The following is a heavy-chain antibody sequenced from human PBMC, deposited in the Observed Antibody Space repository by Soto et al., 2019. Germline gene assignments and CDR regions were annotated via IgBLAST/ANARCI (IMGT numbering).Heavy chain of an antibody. J-gene: IGHJ6*03. CDR2: ISGSGGST. V-gene: IGHV3-23*01. Sequence: GGSLRLSCAASGFTFSSYAMSWVRQAPGKGLEWVSAISGSGGSTYYADSVKGRFTISRDNSKNTLYLQMNSLRAEDTAVYYCAKLYSSSSHDYYYYMDVWGKGTTVTVSS. CDR1: GFTFSSYA. CDR3: AKLYSSSSHDYYYYMDV. D-gene: IGHD6-6*01.